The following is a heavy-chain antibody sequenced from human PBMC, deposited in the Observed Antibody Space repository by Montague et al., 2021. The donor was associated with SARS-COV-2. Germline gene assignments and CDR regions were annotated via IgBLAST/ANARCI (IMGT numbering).Heavy chain of an antibody. CDR2: SDWSDEK. Sequence: PALVKPTQTLTLTCTFSGFSLSTSGMCVSWIRQPPGKALEWLAHSDWSDEKYYSTSLKTRLTISKDTSKIQVVLTMTNMDPVDTATYYCARTHYDILAGYYIAFDYWGQGTLVTVSS. J-gene: IGHJ4*02. CDR3: ARTHYDILAGYYIAFDY. CDR1: GFSLSTSGMC. V-gene: IGHV2-70*01. D-gene: IGHD3-9*01.